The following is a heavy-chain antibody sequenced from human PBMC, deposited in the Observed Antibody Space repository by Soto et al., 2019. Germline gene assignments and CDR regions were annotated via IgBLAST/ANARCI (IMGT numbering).Heavy chain of an antibody. Sequence: LETLSLTCAVYGGSFSDYYWSWIRQPPGKGLEWIGEINHSGSTNYNASLKSRVTISVDTSKKQFSLKLRSVSAADTAVYFCARASYRGDYYYGMDVWGQGTTVTVSS. CDR1: GGSFSDYY. CDR2: INHSGST. CDR3: ARASYRGDYYYGMDV. J-gene: IGHJ6*02. V-gene: IGHV4-34*01. D-gene: IGHD3-10*01.